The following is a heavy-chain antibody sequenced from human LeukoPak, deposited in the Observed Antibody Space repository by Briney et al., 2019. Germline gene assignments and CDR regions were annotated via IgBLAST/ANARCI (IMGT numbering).Heavy chain of an antibody. V-gene: IGHV1-2*02. D-gene: IGHD6-13*01. CDR1: GFTFTGYY. Sequence: ASVKVSCKASGFTFTGYYMHWVRQAPGQGLEWMGWINPNSGGTNYAQKFQGRVTMTRDTSISTAYMELSRLRSDDTAVYYCARGSSSSWFYTAVLAFDYWGQGTLVTVSS. J-gene: IGHJ4*02. CDR3: ARGSSSSWFYTAVLAFDY. CDR2: INPNSGGT.